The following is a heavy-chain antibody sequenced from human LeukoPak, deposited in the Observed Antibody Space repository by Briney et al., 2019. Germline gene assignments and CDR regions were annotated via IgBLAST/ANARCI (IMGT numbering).Heavy chain of an antibody. V-gene: IGHV4-59*08. CDR1: TGSITTHY. J-gene: IGHJ3*02. CDR3: ARHTGTAAAAKGAFDI. CDR2: IYHSGST. Sequence: SETLSLTCSVSTGSITTHYWAWIRQPPGKGLEWIGYIYHSGSTVYNPSLNSRVTISIDTSKRQFSLKLSSVTAADTAVYYCARHTGTAAAAKGAFDIWGQGTMVTVSS. D-gene: IGHD6-13*01.